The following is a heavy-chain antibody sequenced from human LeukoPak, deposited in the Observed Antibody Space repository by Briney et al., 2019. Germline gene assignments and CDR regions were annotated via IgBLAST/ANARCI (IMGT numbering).Heavy chain of an antibody. V-gene: IGHV3-30*18. D-gene: IGHD3-22*01. CDR3: AKDHRDSSGYWAVPGVDY. J-gene: IGHJ4*02. CDR1: GFTFSSYG. CDR2: ISYDGSNK. Sequence: GGSLRLSCAASGFTFSSYGMHWVRQAPGKGLEWVTVISYDGSNKYYADSVKGRFTISRDNSKSTLYLQMNSLRAEDTAVYYCAKDHRDSSGYWAVPGVDYWGQGTLVTVSS.